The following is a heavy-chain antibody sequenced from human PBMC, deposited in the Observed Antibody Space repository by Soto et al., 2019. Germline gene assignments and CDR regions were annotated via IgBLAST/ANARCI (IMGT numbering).Heavy chain of an antibody. CDR1: GYTFTGYF. Sequence: ASVKVSCKASGYTFTGYFMHWVRQAPGQGLEWMGWINPNSGDTNFPQKFQGWVTMTRDTSINTAYMEVSRLSSDDTAVYYCAREVAGGMDVWGRGTTGTVSS. J-gene: IGHJ6*02. CDR3: AREVAGGMDV. V-gene: IGHV1-2*04. CDR2: INPNSGDT.